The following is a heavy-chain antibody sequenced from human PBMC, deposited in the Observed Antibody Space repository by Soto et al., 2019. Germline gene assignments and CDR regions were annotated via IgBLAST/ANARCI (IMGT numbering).Heavy chain of an antibody. CDR2: ISTTGTSP. D-gene: IGHD3-10*01. V-gene: IGHV3-48*03. CDR3: ARDGHRGPSDAFDV. J-gene: IGHJ3*01. Sequence: PGGSLRLSCTASGFSSSNYEMNWIRQAPGKGLEWVSHISTTGTSPYYADSVRGRFIVSRDTANNSIYLQMNSLRAEDTALYYCARDGHRGPSDAFDVWGQGTMVTVSS. CDR1: GFSSSNYE.